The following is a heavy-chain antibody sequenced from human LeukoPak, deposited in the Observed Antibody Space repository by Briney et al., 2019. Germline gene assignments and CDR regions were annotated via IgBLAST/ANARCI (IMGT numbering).Heavy chain of an antibody. CDR3: ARSRAYYFDY. CDR2: IYTSGST. CDR1: GGSISSGSYY. D-gene: IGHD6-13*01. V-gene: IGHV4-61*02. J-gene: IGHJ4*02. Sequence: SQTLSLTCTVSGGSISSGSYYWSWIRQPAGKGLEWIGRIYTSGSTNYNPSLKSRVTISVDTSKNQFSLKLSSVTAADTAVYYCARSRAYYFDYWGQGTLVTVSS.